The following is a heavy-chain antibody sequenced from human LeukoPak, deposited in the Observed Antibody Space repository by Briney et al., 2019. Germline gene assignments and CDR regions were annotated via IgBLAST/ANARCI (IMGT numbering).Heavy chain of an antibody. Sequence: PGGSLRLSCSASGFTLSSYWMHWVRQAPGKGLVWVSRINTDGSSTNYADSVKGRFTVSRDNAKNTLYLQMNSLRDEDTAVYHCARVIGWDEPFDIWGQGTMVTVSS. V-gene: IGHV3-74*01. D-gene: IGHD1-26*01. CDR1: GFTLSSYW. CDR2: INTDGSST. CDR3: ARVIGWDEPFDI. J-gene: IGHJ3*02.